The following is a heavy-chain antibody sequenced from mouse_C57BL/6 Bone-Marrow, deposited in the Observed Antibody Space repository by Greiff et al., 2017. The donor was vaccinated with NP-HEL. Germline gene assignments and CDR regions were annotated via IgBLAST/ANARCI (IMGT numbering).Heavy chain of an antibody. V-gene: IGHV1-83*01. CDR3: RMGYASWFAY. J-gene: IGHJ3*01. CDR2: YPGSGSTN. D-gene: IGHD3-1*01. Sequence: VQLQQSGPELVKPGASVKMSCKASGYTFTDYNMHWVKQSHGKSLEWIGDIYPGSGSTNYNEKFKSKATLTVDTSSSTAYMQLSSLTSEDSAVYYCARMGYASWFAYWGQGTLVTVSA. CDR1: YTFTDYNM.